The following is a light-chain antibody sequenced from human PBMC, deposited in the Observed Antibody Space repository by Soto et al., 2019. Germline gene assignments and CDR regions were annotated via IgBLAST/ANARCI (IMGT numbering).Light chain of an antibody. Sequence: IVMSQSPATLSVYPGERATLSCRASQSVSSNLAWYQQKPGQAPRLLIYGASTRATGIPARFTGSGSGTEFTLAISSLQSEDFAVYYCQQYNNWPRTFAQGTKVDIK. J-gene: IGKJ1*01. V-gene: IGKV3-15*01. CDR3: QQYNNWPRT. CDR1: QSVSSN. CDR2: GAS.